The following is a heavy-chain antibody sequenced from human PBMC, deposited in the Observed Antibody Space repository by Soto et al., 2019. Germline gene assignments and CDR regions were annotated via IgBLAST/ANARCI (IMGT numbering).Heavy chain of an antibody. V-gene: IGHV3-23*04. CDR3: AKDPNGDYVGSFDF. J-gene: IGHJ3*01. D-gene: IGHD4-17*01. CDR1: GFTFRSFA. CDR2: ISGNGGRT. Sequence: EVRLVESGGDLAQPGGSLKLSCAASGFTFRSFAMSWVRQAPGKGPEWVSGISGNGGRTYYADSVKGLFTISRDNSKSTLYLQMDSLRAEDTAVYYCAKDPNGDYVGSFDFRGQGTMVIVSS.